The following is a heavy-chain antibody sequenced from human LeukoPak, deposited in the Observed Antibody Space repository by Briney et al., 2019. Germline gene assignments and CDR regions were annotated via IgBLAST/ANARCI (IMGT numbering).Heavy chain of an antibody. CDR1: GFSFSSYW. CDR2: IRQDESER. CDR3: ARLSAYYYGSYFYYYMDV. Sequence: GGSLRLSCEGSGFSFSSYWMTWVRQLPGKGPEWVANIRQDESERYFADSVKGRFTISRDNAKKSVYLHMSSLRAEDTALYYCARLSAYYYGSYFYYYMDVWGKGTTVTISS. J-gene: IGHJ6*03. V-gene: IGHV3-7*01. D-gene: IGHD3-10*01.